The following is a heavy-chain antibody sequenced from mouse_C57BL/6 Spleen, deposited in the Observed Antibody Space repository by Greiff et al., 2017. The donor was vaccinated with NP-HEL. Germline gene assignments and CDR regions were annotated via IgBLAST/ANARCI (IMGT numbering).Heavy chain of an antibody. CDR3: AREGYNYGGYFDV. D-gene: IGHD1-1*01. CDR1: GYAFSSSW. V-gene: IGHV1-82*01. J-gene: IGHJ1*03. CDR2: IYPGDGDT. Sequence: VQGVESGPELVKPGASVKISCKASGYAFSSSWMNWVKQRPGKGLEWIGRIYPGDGDTNYNGKFKGKATLTADKSSSTAYMQLSSLTSEDSAVYFCAREGYNYGGYFDVWGTGTTVTVSS.